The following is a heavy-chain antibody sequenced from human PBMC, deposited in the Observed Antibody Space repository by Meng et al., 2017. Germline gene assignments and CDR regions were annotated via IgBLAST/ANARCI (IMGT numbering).Heavy chain of an antibody. V-gene: IGHV6-1*01. J-gene: IGHJ4*02. Sequence: VPLQQSGPGLVKPSTTLPPPCAISGDSVSANSAALNWIRQSPSRGLEWLGRTYYRSKWYNDYAVSVKSRITINPDTSKNQFSLQLNSVTPEDTAVYYCARGVVYAISYFDYWGQGTLVTVSS. CDR3: ARGVVYAISYFDY. D-gene: IGHD2-8*02. CDR2: TYYRSKWYN. CDR1: GDSVSANSAA.